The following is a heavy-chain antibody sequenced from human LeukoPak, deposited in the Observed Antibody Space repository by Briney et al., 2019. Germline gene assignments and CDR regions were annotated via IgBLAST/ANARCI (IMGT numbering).Heavy chain of an antibody. CDR1: GFTFSNVY. CDR2: ISYDGSNK. CDR3: AKDYYGDYSRYYYYGMDV. Sequence: GGSLRLSCAASGFTFSNVYMSWVRQAPGKGLEWVAVISYDGSNKYYADSVKGRFTISRDNPKNTLYLQMNSLRAEDTAVYYCAKDYYGDYSRYYYYGMDVWGQGTTVTVSS. D-gene: IGHD4-17*01. J-gene: IGHJ6*02. V-gene: IGHV3-30*18.